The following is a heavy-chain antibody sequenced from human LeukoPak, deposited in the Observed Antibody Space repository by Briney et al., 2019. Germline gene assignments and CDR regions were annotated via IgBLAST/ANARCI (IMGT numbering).Heavy chain of an antibody. D-gene: IGHD6-19*01. CDR3: ARDFGDIAVAGTFDY. Sequence: SETLSLTCTVSGYSISSGYYWGWIRQPPGKGLEWIGIIYHSGSTYYNPSLKSRVTISVDTSKNQFSLKLSSVTAADTAVYYCARDFGDIAVAGTFDYWGQGTLVTVSS. CDR1: GYSISSGYY. V-gene: IGHV4-38-2*02. J-gene: IGHJ4*02. CDR2: IYHSGST.